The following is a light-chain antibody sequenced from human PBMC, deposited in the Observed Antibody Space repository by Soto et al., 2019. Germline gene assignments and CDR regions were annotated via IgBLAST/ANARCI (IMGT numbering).Light chain of an antibody. J-gene: IGLJ2*01. CDR2: DVN. CDR3: SSDKSRGL. Sequence: QSALTQPASVSGSPGQSITISCTGTSSDVGDYNHVSWYQQHPGKAPRLMSYDVNNRPSGVSNRFSGSKSGNTASLTISGLQAEDEADYYCSSDKSRGLFGGGTKVTVL. V-gene: IGLV2-14*01. CDR1: SSDVGDYNH.